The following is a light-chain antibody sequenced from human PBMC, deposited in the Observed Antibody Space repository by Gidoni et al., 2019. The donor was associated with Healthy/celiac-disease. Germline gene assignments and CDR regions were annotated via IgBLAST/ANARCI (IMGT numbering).Light chain of an antibody. CDR1: QSISIY. J-gene: IGKJ5*01. Sequence: DIQMTPSPSSLSASVGDRVTITCRASQSISIYLNWYQQKPGKAPKLLIYAASSLQSGVPSRFSGRGSGTDFTLTISSLQPEDFATYYCQQSYSTPPITFGQGTRLEIK. V-gene: IGKV1-39*01. CDR2: AAS. CDR3: QQSYSTPPIT.